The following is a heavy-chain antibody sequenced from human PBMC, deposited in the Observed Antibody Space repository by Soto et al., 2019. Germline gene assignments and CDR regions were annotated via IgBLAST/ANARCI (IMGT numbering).Heavy chain of an antibody. CDR3: AREEISMIVGGAFDI. J-gene: IGHJ3*02. D-gene: IGHD3-22*01. Sequence: GSLRLSCAASGFTLSSYGMPLLRQAPCKGLEWVADIWYDGSNKYYADSVKGRFTISRDNSKNTLYMQMNSLGAEDTAVYYCAREEISMIVGGAFDIRGQGTMATVSS. V-gene: IGHV3-33*01. CDR1: GFTLSSYG. CDR2: IWYDGSNK.